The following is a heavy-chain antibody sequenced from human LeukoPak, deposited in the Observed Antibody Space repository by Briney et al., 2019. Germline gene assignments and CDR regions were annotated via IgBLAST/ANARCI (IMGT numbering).Heavy chain of an antibody. V-gene: IGHV3-23*01. CDR2: IGAGGTT. D-gene: IGHD3-3*01. J-gene: IGHJ4*02. Sequence: GGSLRLSCAASGCTFSTYPMSWVRQGPGKGLEWVSAIGAGGTTYYADSVKGRFTISRDNSKNTLYMQMTRLRAEDTAVYYCAKRGSKSGSLQGGFAYWGQGTLVTVSS. CDR1: GCTFSTYP. CDR3: AKRGSKSGSLQGGFAY.